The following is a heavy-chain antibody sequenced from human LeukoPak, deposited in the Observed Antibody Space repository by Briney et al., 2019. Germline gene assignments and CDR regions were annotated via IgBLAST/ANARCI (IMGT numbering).Heavy chain of an antibody. CDR3: ARQNSEYDILTGYLYGRWFDP. D-gene: IGHD3-9*01. J-gene: IGHJ5*02. CDR1: GGSISSYY. Sequence: SETLSLTCTVSGGSISSYYWSWIRQPPGKGLEWIGYIYYSGSTNYNPSLKSRVTISVDTSKNQFSLKLSSVTAADTAVYYCARQNSEYDILTGYLYGRWFDPWGQGTLVTVSS. V-gene: IGHV4-59*08. CDR2: IYYSGST.